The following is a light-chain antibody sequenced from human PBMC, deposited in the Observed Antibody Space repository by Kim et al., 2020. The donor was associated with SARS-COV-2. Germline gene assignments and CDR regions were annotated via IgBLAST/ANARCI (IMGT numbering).Light chain of an antibody. V-gene: IGLV2-14*03. J-gene: IGLJ1*01. CDR1: SREFGADNY. CDR2: DVN. CDR3: SSYASTRSYV. Sequence: RTSTSSTTGTSREFGADNYVSCYQQHPGTAPKLMIFDVNKRPSGLSNRFSGSKSGNTASLTISGLQAEDEADYYCSSYASTRSYVFGSGTKVTVL.